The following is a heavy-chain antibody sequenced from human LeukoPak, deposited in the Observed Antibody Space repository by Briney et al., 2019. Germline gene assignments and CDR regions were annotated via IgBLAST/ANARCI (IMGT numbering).Heavy chain of an antibody. D-gene: IGHD5-12*01. V-gene: IGHV4-30-2*01. CDR2: IYHSGST. Sequence: SETLSLTCTVSGGSISSSNYYWSWIRQPPGKGLEWIGYIYHSGSTYYNPSLKSRVTISVDRSKNQFSLKLSSVTAADTAVYYCARVAYEITNPYFDYWGQGTLVTVSS. CDR1: GGSISSSNYY. CDR3: ARVAYEITNPYFDY. J-gene: IGHJ4*02.